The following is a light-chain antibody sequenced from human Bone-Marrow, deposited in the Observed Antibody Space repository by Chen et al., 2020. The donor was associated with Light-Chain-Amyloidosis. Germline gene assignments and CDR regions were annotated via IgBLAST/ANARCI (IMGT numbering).Light chain of an antibody. J-gene: IGLJ2*01. Sequence: SYELTQPPSVSVSPGQTARITCSGDDLPTKYAYWYQQKPGQAPVLVIHRDTERPSGISERFSGSSSGTSATLTIGGDQAEDEADYHCQSADSSGSYEVIFGGGTKLTVL. V-gene: IGLV3-25*03. CDR2: RDT. CDR1: DLPTKY. CDR3: QSADSSGSYEVI.